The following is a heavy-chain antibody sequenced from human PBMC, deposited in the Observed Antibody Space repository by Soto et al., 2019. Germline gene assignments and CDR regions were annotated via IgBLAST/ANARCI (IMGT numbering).Heavy chain of an antibody. V-gene: IGHV4-30-2*01. CDR3: ARELVGATMAYFDY. D-gene: IGHD1-26*01. Sequence: PSETLSLTCAVSGGSISSGGYSWSWIRQPPGKGLEWIGYIYHSGSTYYNPSLKSRVTISVDRSKNQFSLKLSSVTAADTAVYYCARELVGATMAYFDYSGQATLVTVSS. CDR2: IYHSGST. CDR1: GGSISSGGYS. J-gene: IGHJ4*02.